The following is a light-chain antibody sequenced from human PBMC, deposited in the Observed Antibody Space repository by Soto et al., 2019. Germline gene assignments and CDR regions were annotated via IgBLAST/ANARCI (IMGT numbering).Light chain of an antibody. CDR2: WAS. J-gene: IGKJ1*01. Sequence: DTVMTQSPDSLAVSLGERATINCKSSQSVLYSSKNKNYLAWYQQKPGQPPKLLIYWASTRESGVPDRFSGSGSGTDFTLTISSLQADCVAVYYCQQYYCTLPTFSQGTKVEIK. V-gene: IGKV4-1*01. CDR1: QSVLYSSKNKNY. CDR3: QQYYCTLPT.